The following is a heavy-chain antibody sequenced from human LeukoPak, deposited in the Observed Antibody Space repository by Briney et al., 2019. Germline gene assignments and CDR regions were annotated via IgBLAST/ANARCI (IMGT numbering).Heavy chain of an antibody. CDR1: GGSISSYY. CDR2: IYSSGNT. V-gene: IGHV4-59*01. Sequence: SETLSLTCTVSGGSISSYYWSWIRQPPGKGLEWIGYIYSSGNTDYNPSLKSRVTISVDTSKSQFSLKLSSVTAADTAIYYCARDPSTFYFDYWGQGALVTVPS. CDR3: ARDPSTFYFDY. J-gene: IGHJ4*02.